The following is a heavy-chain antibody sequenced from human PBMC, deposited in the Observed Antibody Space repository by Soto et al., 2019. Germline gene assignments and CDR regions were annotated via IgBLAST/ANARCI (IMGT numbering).Heavy chain of an antibody. Sequence: PVGSLRLSCAASGFTFSSYSMNWVRQAPGKGLEWVSSISSSSSYIYYADSVKGRFTISRDNAKNSLYLQMNSLRAEDTAVYYCARDLYYYDSSGYQPPDYWGQGTLVTVSS. CDR2: ISSSSSYI. J-gene: IGHJ4*02. CDR1: GFTFSSYS. V-gene: IGHV3-21*01. D-gene: IGHD3-22*01. CDR3: ARDLYYYDSSGYQPPDY.